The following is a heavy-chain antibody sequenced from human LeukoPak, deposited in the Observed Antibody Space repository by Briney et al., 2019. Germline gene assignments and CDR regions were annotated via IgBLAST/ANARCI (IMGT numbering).Heavy chain of an antibody. CDR2: ISSSGSTI. D-gene: IGHD3-10*01. J-gene: IGHJ6*03. V-gene: IGHV3-11*01. CDR3: ARVYGSGILYYYYYYMDV. CDR1: GFTFSDYY. Sequence: GGSLRLSCAASGFTFSDYYMSWIRQAPGKGLEWVSYISSSGSTIYYADSVKGRFTISRDNAKNSLYLQMNSLRAEDTAVYYCARVYGSGILYYYYYYMDVWGKGTTVTISS.